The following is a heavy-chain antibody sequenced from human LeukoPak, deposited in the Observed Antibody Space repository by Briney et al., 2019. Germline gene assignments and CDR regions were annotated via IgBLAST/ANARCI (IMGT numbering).Heavy chain of an antibody. V-gene: IGHV3-21*01. CDR2: ISSSSSYI. Sequence: PGGSLRLSCAASGFTFSSYSMNWVRQAPGKGLEWVSSISSSSSYIYYADPVKGRFTISRDNAKNSLYLQMNSLRAEDTAVYYCARSIYGSGSYYSENWFDPWGQGTLVTVSS. D-gene: IGHD3-10*01. CDR3: ARSIYGSGSYYSENWFDP. J-gene: IGHJ5*02. CDR1: GFTFSSYS.